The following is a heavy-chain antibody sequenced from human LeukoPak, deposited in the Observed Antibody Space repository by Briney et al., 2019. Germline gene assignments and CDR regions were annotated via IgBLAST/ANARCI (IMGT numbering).Heavy chain of an antibody. CDR1: GFTFSNYA. CDR2: ISGNGGIT. V-gene: IGHV3-23*01. Sequence: GGSLRLSCAASGFTFSNYAMSWVRQAPGKGLEWVSVISGNGGITYYVDSVKGRLTISRDNSKNTLYLQVNSLRAEDTAVYYCAKSYYYDSSGYYPLGYWGQGTLVTVSS. D-gene: IGHD3-22*01. J-gene: IGHJ4*02. CDR3: AKSYYYDSSGYYPLGY.